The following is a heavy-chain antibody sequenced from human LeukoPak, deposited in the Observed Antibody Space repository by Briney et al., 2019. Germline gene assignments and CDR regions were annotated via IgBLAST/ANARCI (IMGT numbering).Heavy chain of an antibody. J-gene: IGHJ4*02. CDR3: AREFAGYLDY. CDR1: GASISSYY. Sequence: SETLSLTCTVSGASISSYYWSWLRQPPGKGLEWIGYIYYSGSTNYNPSLKSRVTISVDTSKNQFSLKLSSVTAADTAVYYCAREFAGYLDYWGQGTLVTVSS. D-gene: IGHD3-9*01. CDR2: IYYSGST. V-gene: IGHV4-59*12.